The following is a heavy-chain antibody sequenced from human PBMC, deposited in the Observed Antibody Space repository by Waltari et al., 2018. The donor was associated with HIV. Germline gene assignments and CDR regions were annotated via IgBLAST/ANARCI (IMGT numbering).Heavy chain of an antibody. Sequence: PIFGTANYAQKFQGRVTITADESTSTAYMELSSLRSEDTAVYYCARSGLDIVVVPAAGWFDPWGQGTLVTVSS. J-gene: IGHJ5*02. CDR3: ARSGLDIVVVPAAGWFDP. CDR2: PIFGTA. D-gene: IGHD2-2*01. V-gene: IGHV1-69*01.